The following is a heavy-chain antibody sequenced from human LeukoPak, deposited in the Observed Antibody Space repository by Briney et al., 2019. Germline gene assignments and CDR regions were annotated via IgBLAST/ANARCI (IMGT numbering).Heavy chain of an antibody. CDR2: INHSGST. CDR3: ARVLRFLEWLHYYYYMDV. V-gene: IGHV4-34*01. CDR1: GGSFSDYY. J-gene: IGHJ6*03. D-gene: IGHD3-3*01. Sequence: PSETLSLTCAVYGGSFSDYYWSWIRQPPGKGLEWIGEINHSGSTNYNPSLKSRVTISVDTSKNQFSLKLSSVTAADTAVYYCARVLRFLEWLHYYYYMDVWGKGTTVTVSS.